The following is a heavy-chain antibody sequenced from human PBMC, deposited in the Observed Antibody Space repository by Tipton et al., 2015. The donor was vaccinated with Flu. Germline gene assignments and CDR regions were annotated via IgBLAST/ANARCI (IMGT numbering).Heavy chain of an antibody. V-gene: IGHV4-38-2*02. D-gene: IGHD6-13*01. J-gene: IGHJ4*02. CDR3: VRDEIGAAGWVLN. Sequence: GLVKPSETLSLTCAVSNYSISSGYYWGWIRQPPGKGLEWIGSIYYRGGTYCKESLKSRVTISIDTSKNHFSLKLTSVTAADTAVYYCVRDEIGAAGWVLNWGQGTLVTVSS. CDR2: IYYRGGT. CDR1: NYSISSGYY.